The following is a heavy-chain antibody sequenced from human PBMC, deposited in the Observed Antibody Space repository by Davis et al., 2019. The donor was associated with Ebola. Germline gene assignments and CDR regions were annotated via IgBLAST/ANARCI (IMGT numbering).Heavy chain of an antibody. Sequence: GGSLRLSCAASGFTFSSYAMSWVRQAPGKGLEWVSAISGSGGSTYYADSVKGRLTISRDNSKNTLYLQMNSLRAEDTAVYYCAKHDTMIVVGFGGYWGQGTLVTVSS. D-gene: IGHD3-22*01. CDR2: ISGSGGST. CDR1: GFTFSSYA. CDR3: AKHDTMIVVGFGGY. J-gene: IGHJ4*02. V-gene: IGHV3-23*01.